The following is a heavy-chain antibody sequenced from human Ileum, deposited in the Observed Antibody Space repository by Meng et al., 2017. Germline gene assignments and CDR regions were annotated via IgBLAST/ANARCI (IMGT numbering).Heavy chain of an antibody. V-gene: IGHV4-34*01. CDR1: GGSFSGYY. CDR2: INHSGST. Sequence: QVQGQEWGAGLVKPSETRSLTCAVYGGSFSGYYWSWNRQRPGQGLEWIVEINHSGSTNPYPSLKSRVTIAVDTSQFQFSLKLSSVTAADTAVYSCTIRGVRYNWFDPWGQGTLVTVSS. D-gene: IGHD3-10*01. CDR3: TIRGVRYNWFDP. J-gene: IGHJ5*02.